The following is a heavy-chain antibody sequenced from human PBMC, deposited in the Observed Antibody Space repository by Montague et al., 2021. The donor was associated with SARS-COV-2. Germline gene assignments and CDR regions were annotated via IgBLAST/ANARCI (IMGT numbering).Heavy chain of an antibody. V-gene: IGHV4-34*01. CDR2: IYQSGDI. CDR3: ARGQQGVNMVLVVIGFDYYMDV. CDR1: GGSFSGNY. Sequence: SETLSLTCAVSGGSFSGNYRSWVRQPPGEGLQWIGEIYQSGDINYNPSLKSRVTISVDTSRNQFSLKLTSVTAADTAVYFCARGQQGVNMVLVVIGFDYYMDVWGKGTTVTVSS. D-gene: IGHD2-8*02. J-gene: IGHJ6*03.